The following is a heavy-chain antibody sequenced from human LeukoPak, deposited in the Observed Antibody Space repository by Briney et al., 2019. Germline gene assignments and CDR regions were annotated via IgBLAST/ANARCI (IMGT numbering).Heavy chain of an antibody. CDR1: GGSISSSSYY. V-gene: IGHV4-39*01. CDR3: ALYCSGGSCHLDAFDI. D-gene: IGHD2-15*01. CDR2: IYYSGST. J-gene: IGHJ3*02. Sequence: SETLFLTCTVSGGSISSSSYYWGWIRQPPGKGLEWIGSIYYSGSTYYNPSLKSRVTISVDTSKNQFSLKLSSVTAADMAVYYCALYCSGGSCHLDAFDIWGQGTMVTVSS.